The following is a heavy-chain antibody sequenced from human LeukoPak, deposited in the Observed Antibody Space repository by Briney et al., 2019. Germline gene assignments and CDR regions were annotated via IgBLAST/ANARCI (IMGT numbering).Heavy chain of an antibody. D-gene: IGHD2-2*01. J-gene: IGHJ3*02. V-gene: IGHV3-23*01. CDR3: AKDPGYQLLSPSRGRGASAAFDI. CDR2: ISGSGGST. Sequence: GGSLRLSCAASGFTFSSYAMSWFRQAPGEGLEWVSAISGSGGSTYYADSVKGRFTISRDNSKNTLYLQMNSLRAEDTAVYYCAKDPGYQLLSPSRGRGASAAFDIWGQGTMVTVSS. CDR1: GFTFSSYA.